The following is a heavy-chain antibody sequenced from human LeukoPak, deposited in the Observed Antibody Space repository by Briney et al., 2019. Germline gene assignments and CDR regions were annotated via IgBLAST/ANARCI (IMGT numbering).Heavy chain of an antibody. D-gene: IGHD3-3*01. V-gene: IGHV1-24*01. CDR2: FDPEDGET. CDR3: ATDRIFDGY. J-gene: IGHJ4*02. Sequence: ASVKVSCKASGGTFSSYAISWVRQAPGQGLEWMGGFDPEDGETIYAQKFQGRVTMTEDTSTDTAYMELSSLRSEDTAVYYCATDRIFDGYWGQGTLVTVSS. CDR1: GGTFSSYA.